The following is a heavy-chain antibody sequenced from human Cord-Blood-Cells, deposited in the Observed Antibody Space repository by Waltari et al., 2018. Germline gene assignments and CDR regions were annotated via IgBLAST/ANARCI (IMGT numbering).Heavy chain of an antibody. D-gene: IGHD3-22*01. J-gene: IGHJ2*01. CDR3: ASDDRYFDL. Sequence: QVQLVQSGAEVTKPGASVKVSCKASGYTFTGYYMHWVRQAPGQGLEWMEWSNPNSGGTNYAQKCQGRVTMTRDTSISTAYMELISLRSDDTAVYYCASDDRYFDLWGRGTLVTVSS. CDR2: SNPNSGGT. V-gene: IGHV1-2*02. CDR1: GYTFTGYY.